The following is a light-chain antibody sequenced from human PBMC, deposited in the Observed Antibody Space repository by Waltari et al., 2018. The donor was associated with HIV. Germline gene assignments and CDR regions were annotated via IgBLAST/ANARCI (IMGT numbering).Light chain of an antibody. J-gene: IGLJ2*01. CDR3: NSYRSSDTVV. CDR2: AVH. V-gene: IGLV2-14*01. Sequence: QSALTQPASVSGSPGQSITISCTGSNTDVCFYNLFSWYQQFPGKAPQLIIYAVHSRPSVVSYRFSGSKSGNTASLTISDLQAEDEAEYFCNSYRSSDTVVFGGGTKLTVL. CDR1: NTDVCFYNL.